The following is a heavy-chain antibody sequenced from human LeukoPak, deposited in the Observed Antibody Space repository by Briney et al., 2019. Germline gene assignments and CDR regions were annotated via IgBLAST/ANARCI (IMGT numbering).Heavy chain of an antibody. Sequence: GGSLTLSCAASGFTFSSYAMRWVRQAPARGLEWVSSLRGDGETFYIDSVKGRFTLSRDESRNTVYLQLNNLRVEDTAVYFCAKASWVSRADAVLWGQGTLATVSS. J-gene: IGHJ4*02. CDR3: AKASWVSRADAVL. V-gene: IGHV3-23*01. CDR2: LRGDGET. CDR1: GFTFSSYA. D-gene: IGHD3-16*01.